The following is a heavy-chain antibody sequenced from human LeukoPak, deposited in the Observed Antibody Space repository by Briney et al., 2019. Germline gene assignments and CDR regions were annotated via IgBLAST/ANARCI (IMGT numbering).Heavy chain of an antibody. CDR3: ATRTTGTDNYYYYYMDV. Sequence: SVKVSCKASGYTFTGYYMHWVRQAPGQGLEWMGGIIPIFGTANYAQKFQGRVTITADESTSTAYMELSSLRSEDTAVYYCATRTTGTDNYYYYYMDVWGKGTTVTISS. V-gene: IGHV1-69*13. CDR2: IIPIFGTA. D-gene: IGHD1-1*01. CDR1: GYTFTGYY. J-gene: IGHJ6*03.